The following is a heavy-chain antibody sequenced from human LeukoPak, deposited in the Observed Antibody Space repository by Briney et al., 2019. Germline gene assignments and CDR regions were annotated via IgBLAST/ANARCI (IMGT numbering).Heavy chain of an antibody. CDR2: ISSNGGST. J-gene: IGHJ3*02. CDR3: ARYDSSGLDLNDAFDI. Sequence: AGGSLRLSCAASGFTFSSYAMHWVRQAPGKGLEYVSAISSNGGSTYYANSVKGRFTISRDNSKNTLYLQMGSLRAEDMAVYYCARYDSSGLDLNDAFDIWGQGTMVTVSS. CDR1: GFTFSSYA. D-gene: IGHD3-22*01. V-gene: IGHV3-64*01.